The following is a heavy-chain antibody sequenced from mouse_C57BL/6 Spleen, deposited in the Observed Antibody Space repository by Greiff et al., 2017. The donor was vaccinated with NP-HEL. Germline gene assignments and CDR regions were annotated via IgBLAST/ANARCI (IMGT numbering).Heavy chain of an antibody. CDR1: GYAFSSYW. J-gene: IGHJ2*01. D-gene: IGHD2-3*01. CDR2: IYPGDGET. CDR3: ARRVIYDGYYVDY. Sequence: VQLQQSGAELVKPGASVKISCKASGYAFSSYWMNWVKQRPGKGLEWIGQIYPGDGETNYNGKFKGKATLTADKSSSPAYMQLSSLTSEDSAVYFCARRVIYDGYYVDYWGQGTTLTVSS. V-gene: IGHV1-80*01.